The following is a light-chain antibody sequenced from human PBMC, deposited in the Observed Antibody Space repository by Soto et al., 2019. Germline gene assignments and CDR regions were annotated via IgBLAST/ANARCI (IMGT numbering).Light chain of an antibody. J-gene: IGKJ1*01. Sequence: DVVMTQSPLSLPVTLGQPASISCMSNQSLVHSGGIAYFSWFQQRPGRSPRRLIYKVSNRDSGVPDRFSGSGSGTDFTLKISRVEAEDVGVYYCMQGIHWPWKFGQGTKVDIK. CDR1: QSLVHSGGIAY. CDR3: MQGIHWPWK. V-gene: IGKV2-30*02. CDR2: KVS.